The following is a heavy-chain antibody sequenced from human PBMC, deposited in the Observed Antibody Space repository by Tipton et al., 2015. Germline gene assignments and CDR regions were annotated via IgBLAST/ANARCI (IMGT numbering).Heavy chain of an antibody. CDR1: GGSFSDYY. D-gene: IGHD3-10*01. CDR3: ARYYSTSGSYRFDS. CDR2: IYYSGST. V-gene: IGHV4-59*01. J-gene: IGHJ4*02. Sequence: TLSLTCTVSGGSFSDYYWSWIRQSPGEGLEWIGYIYYSGSTIYNPSLKSRVTMSVDRSKNQFSVRLTSVTAADTALYYCARYYSTSGSYRFDSWGQGALATVSS.